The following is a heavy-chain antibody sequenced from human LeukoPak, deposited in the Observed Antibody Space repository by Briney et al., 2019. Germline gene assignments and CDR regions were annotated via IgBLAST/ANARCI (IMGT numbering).Heavy chain of an antibody. CDR1: GFTFSSYS. D-gene: IGHD2-2*01. J-gene: IGHJ5*02. CDR2: ISSSSSYI. V-gene: IGHV3-21*01. CDR3: ARALATQDTSCYGP. Sequence: GGSLRLSCAPSGFTFSSYSMNWVRQAPGQGLEWVSSISSSSSYIYYADSVEGRFTISRDNAKNSLYLQMNTLRAEDTAVYYCARALATQDTSCYGPWGQGTLVTVSS.